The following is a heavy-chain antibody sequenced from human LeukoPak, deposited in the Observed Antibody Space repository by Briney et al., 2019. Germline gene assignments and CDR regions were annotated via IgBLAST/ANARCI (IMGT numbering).Heavy chain of an antibody. J-gene: IGHJ5*02. D-gene: IGHD6-6*01. CDR1: GGTFSSYA. CDR2: IISIFGTA. V-gene: IGHV1-69*05. CDR3: ARGPPPYKAALSYNWFDP. Sequence: GASVKVSCKASGGTFSSYAITWVRQAPGQGLEWMGGIISIFGTANYAQKFQGRVTITTDESTSTAYMELSSLRSEDTAVYYCARGPPPYKAALSYNWFDPWGQGTLVTVSS.